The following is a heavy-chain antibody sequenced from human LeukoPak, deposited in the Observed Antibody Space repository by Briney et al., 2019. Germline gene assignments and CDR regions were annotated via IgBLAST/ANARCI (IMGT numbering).Heavy chain of an antibody. CDR1: GGSISSGGYS. J-gene: IGHJ4*02. Sequence: SETLSLTCTVSGGSISSGGYSWSWIRQHPGKGLEWIGYIYYSGSTYYNPSLKSRVTISVDTSKNQFSLKLSSVTAADTAVYYGAGAASGWKGKKPRCFDYGGQEPRVP. CDR3: AGAASGWKGKKPRCFDY. D-gene: IGHD6-25*01. CDR2: IYYSGST. V-gene: IGHV4-31*03.